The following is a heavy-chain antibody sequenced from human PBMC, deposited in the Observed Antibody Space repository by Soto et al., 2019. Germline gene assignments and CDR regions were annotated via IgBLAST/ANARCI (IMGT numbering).Heavy chain of an antibody. J-gene: IGHJ5*02. CDR3: ARDRSSSSLSWFDP. D-gene: IGHD6-6*01. V-gene: IGHV1-2*04. CDR1: GYTFTGYY. Sequence: ASVKVSCKASGYTFTGYYMHWVRQAPGQGLEWMGWINPNSGGTNYAQKFQGWVTMTRDTSISTAYMELSRLRSDDTAVYYCARDRSSSSLSWFDPWGQGTLVTVSS. CDR2: INPNSGGT.